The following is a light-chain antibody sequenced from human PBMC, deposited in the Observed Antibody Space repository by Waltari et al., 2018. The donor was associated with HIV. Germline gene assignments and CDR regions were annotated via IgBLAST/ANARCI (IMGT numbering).Light chain of an antibody. CDR1: QTISIY. Sequence: DIQMNQSPSSLSASLGDRVTVTCRASQTISIYLNWYQQKPGRAPNLLIYAASSLPSGVPSRFSGSGSGTDFNLTIESLEVEDFAAYYCQQSYSGLTFGPGTKV. CDR3: QQSYSGLT. CDR2: AAS. V-gene: IGKV1-39*01. J-gene: IGKJ3*01.